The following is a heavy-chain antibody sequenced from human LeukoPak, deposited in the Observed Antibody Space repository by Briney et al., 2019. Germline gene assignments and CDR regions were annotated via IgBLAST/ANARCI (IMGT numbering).Heavy chain of an antibody. V-gene: IGHV4-34*01. CDR1: GGSFSGYY. Sequence: SETLSLTCAVYGGSFSGYYWSWIRQPPGKGLEWIGEINHSGSTNYNPSLKSRVTISVDTSKNQFSLKLSSVTAADTAVYYCATTYYYDSSGYYYDYWSQGTLVTVSS. CDR2: INHSGST. D-gene: IGHD3-22*01. CDR3: ATTYYYDSSGYYYDY. J-gene: IGHJ4*02.